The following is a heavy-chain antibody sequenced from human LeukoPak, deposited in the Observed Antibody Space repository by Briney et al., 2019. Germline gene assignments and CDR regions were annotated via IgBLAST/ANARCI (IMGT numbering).Heavy chain of an antibody. CDR2: ISDGGSDT. J-gene: IGHJ4*02. V-gene: IGHV3-23*01. CDR1: GFTFSTYA. CDR3: AKGRGLIIPLDY. Sequence: GGSLRLSCAASGFTFSTYAMSWVRQAPGKGLVWVSTISDGGSDTHYADSVKGRFTISRDNSKNTLYLQMNSLRAEDTAVYYCAKGRGLIIPLDYWGQGTLVTVSS. D-gene: IGHD3-10*01.